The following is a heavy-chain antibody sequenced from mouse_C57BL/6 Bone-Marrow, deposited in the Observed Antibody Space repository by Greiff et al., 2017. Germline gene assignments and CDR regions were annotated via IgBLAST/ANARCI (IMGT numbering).Heavy chain of an antibody. J-gene: IGHJ2*01. D-gene: IGHD2-4*01. CDR3: ARALIYYEYDYLDY. V-gene: IGHV1-82*01. CDR1: GYAFSSSW. CDR2: IYPGDGDT. Sequence: QVQLQQSGPELVKPGASVKISCKASGYAFSSSWMNWVKQRPGKGLEWIGRIYPGDGDTNYNGKFKGKATLTADKSSSTAYMQLSSLTAEDSAVYFCARALIYYEYDYLDYWGQGTTLTVSS.